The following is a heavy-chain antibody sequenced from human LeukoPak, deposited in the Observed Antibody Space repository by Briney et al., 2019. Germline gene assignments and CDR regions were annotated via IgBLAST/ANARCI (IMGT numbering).Heavy chain of an antibody. J-gene: IGHJ5*02. CDR2: IYHSGST. D-gene: IGHD2-2*01. V-gene: IGHV4-38-2*01. CDR1: GYSISSGYY. CDR3: ARKTSHCSSTSCYAEWFDP. Sequence: PSETLSLTCAVSGYSISSGYYWGWIRRPPGKGLEWSGSIYHSGSTYYNPSLKSRVTISVDTSKNQFSLKLSSVTAADTAVYYCARKTSHCSSTSCYAEWFDPWGQGTLVTVSS.